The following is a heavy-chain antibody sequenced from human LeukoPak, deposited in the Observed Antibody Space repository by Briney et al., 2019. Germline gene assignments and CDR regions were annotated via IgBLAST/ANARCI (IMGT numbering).Heavy chain of an antibody. CDR2: INHSGST. V-gene: IGHV4-34*01. D-gene: IGHD3-10*01. J-gene: IGHJ4*02. Sequence: SETLSLTCAVYGGSFSGYYWSWIRQPPGKGLEWIGEINHSGSTNYNPSLKSRVTISVDTSKNQFSLKLSSVTAADTAVYYCAIGRYGSALDYWGQGTLVTVSS. CDR1: GGSFSGYY. CDR3: AIGRYGSALDY.